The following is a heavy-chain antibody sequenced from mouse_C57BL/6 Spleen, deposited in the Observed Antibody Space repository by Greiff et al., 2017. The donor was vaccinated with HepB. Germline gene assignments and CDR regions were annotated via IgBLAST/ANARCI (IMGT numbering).Heavy chain of an antibody. V-gene: IGHV5-15*01. J-gene: IGHJ1*03. CDR3: ARPYYYGSSYDWYFDV. CDR2: ISNLAYSI. CDR1: GFTFSDYG. Sequence: DVHLVESGGGLVQPGGSLKLSCAASGFTFSDYGMAWVRQAPRKGPEWVAFISNLAYSIYYADTVTGRFTISRENAKNTLYLEMSSLRSEDTAMYYCARPYYYGSSYDWYFDVWGTGTTVTVSS. D-gene: IGHD1-1*01.